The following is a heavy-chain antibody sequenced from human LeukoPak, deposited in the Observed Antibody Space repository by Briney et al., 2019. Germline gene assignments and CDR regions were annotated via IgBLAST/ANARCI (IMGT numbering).Heavy chain of an antibody. CDR2: INNDGRST. V-gene: IGHV3-74*01. CDR3: ARDNEYCTGGTCRLDY. Sequence: GGSLRLSCASSGFTFSFYWMHWVREAPGKGLVWVSRINNDGRSTSYAGSVKGRVTISRDNAKNTLYLQMNSLRAEDTAVYYCARDNEYCTGGTCRLDYWGQGALVTVSS. D-gene: IGHD2-15*01. CDR1: GFTFSFYW. J-gene: IGHJ4*02.